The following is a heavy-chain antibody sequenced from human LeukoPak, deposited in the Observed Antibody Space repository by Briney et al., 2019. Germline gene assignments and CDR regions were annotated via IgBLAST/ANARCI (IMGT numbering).Heavy chain of an antibody. Sequence: GGSLRLSCAASGFPFNTQDMRWVRQAPGKGLEWVSSIHADGVGTFYADSVRGRFTISRDNSKNTLDLQKNSLRVEDTAVYYCGKGRVSEWGQGTLVTVSS. CDR3: GKGRVSE. V-gene: IGHV3-23*01. CDR1: GFPFNTQD. CDR2: IHADGVGT. D-gene: IGHD6-19*01. J-gene: IGHJ4*02.